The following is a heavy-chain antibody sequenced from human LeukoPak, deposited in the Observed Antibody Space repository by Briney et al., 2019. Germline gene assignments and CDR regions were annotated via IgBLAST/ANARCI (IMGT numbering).Heavy chain of an antibody. CDR2: IDPDNGNT. CDR1: EYTFSGYY. D-gene: IGHD3-10*01. J-gene: IGHJ4*02. Sequence: ASVKDSCKASEYTFSGYYFSWMRRAPGQGLEWMGWIDPDNGNTNFAQKFQGRVTLTRATSISTVYMELTSLRFDDTAVYYCARGDDYGSPKLFTEWGQGTLVTVSS. CDR3: ARGDDYGSPKLFTE. V-gene: IGHV1-2*02.